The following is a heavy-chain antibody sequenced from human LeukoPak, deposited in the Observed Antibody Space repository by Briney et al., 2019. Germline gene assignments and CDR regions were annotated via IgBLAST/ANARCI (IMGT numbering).Heavy chain of an antibody. CDR1: GFTFSSYE. CDR3: ARKYCTGDSCRTGAFDI. CDR2: ITSDSTL. J-gene: IGHJ3*02. D-gene: IGHD2-15*01. Sequence: GGSLRLSCAASGFTFSSYEINWVRQAPGKGLEWLSYITSDSTLYYADCVKGRFTISRDNAENSLYLQMNSLRAEDTAVYFCARKYCTGDSCRTGAFDIWGQGTMVTVSS. V-gene: IGHV3-48*03.